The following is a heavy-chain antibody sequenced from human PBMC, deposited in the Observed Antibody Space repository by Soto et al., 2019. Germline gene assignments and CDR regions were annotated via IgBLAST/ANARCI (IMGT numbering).Heavy chain of an antibody. CDR2: IYYSGST. CDR3: ARVLRDNTMVRGVIITNWFDP. D-gene: IGHD3-10*01. V-gene: IGHV4-59*01. CDR1: GGSISSYY. J-gene: IGHJ5*02. Sequence: PSETLSLTCTVSGGSISSYYWSWIRQPPGKGLEWIGYIYYSGSTNYNPSLKSRVTISVDTSKNQFSLKLSSVTAADTAVYYCARVLRDNTMVRGVIITNWFDPWGQGTLVPVSP.